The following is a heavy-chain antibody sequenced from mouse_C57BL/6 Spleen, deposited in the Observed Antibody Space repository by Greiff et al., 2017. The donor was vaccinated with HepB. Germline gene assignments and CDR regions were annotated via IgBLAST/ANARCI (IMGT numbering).Heavy chain of an antibody. D-gene: IGHD1-1*01. J-gene: IGHJ1*03. CDR1: GYTFTSYW. Sequence: QVQLQQSGAELVKPGASVKLSCKASGYTFTSYWMQWVKQRPGQGLEWIGEIDPSDSYTNYNQKFKGKATLTVDTSSSTAYMQLSSLTSEDSAVYYCARCTTVVATRYFDVWGTGTTVTVSS. CDR2: IDPSDSYT. V-gene: IGHV1-50*01. CDR3: ARCTTVVATRYFDV.